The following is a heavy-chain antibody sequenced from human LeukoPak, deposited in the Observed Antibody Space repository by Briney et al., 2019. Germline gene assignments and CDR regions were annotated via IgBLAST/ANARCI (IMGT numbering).Heavy chain of an antibody. V-gene: IGHV1-2*02. D-gene: IGHD6-13*01. CDR2: INPNSGGT. Sequence: ASVKVSCKASRYTFTGYYMHWVRQAPGQGLEWMGWINPNSGGTNYAQKFQGRVTMTRDTSISTAYMELSRLRSDDTAVYYCARDNSAAAGVYYFDYWGQGTLVTVSS. CDR3: ARDNSAAAGVYYFDY. CDR1: RYTFTGYY. J-gene: IGHJ4*02.